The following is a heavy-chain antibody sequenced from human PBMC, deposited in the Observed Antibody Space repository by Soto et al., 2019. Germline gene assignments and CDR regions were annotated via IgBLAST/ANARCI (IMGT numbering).Heavy chain of an antibody. V-gene: IGHV1-3*01. Sequence: ASVKVSWKTSGYPFPSFEVHWIRQAPGQRPEWMGGISNAGSGNTKYSQKFQDRLTITGDKRATTVYMALSSLTSEDTATYYCARESNHYQDFFQNWGQGTQVTVSS. D-gene: IGHD2-2*01. CDR3: ARESNHYQDFFQN. J-gene: IGHJ4*02. CDR1: GYPFPSFE. CDR2: ISNAGSGNT.